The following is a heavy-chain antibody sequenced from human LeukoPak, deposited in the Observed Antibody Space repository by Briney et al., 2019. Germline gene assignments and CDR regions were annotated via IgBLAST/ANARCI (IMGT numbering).Heavy chain of an antibody. CDR2: ISWNSGSI. J-gene: IGHJ3*02. CDR1: GSTFDDYA. V-gene: IGHV3-9*01. CDR3: AKDGAFDI. Sequence: GRSLRLSCAASGSTFDDYAMHWVRQAPGKGLEWVSGISWNSGSIGYADSVKGRFTISRDNAKNSLYLQMNSLRAGDTALYYCAKDGAFDIWGQGTMVTVSS.